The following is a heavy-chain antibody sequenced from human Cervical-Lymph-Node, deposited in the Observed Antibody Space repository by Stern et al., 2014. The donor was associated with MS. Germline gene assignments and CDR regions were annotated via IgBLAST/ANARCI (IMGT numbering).Heavy chain of an antibody. CDR3: ARHADSYYFDY. V-gene: IGHV4-39*01. Sequence: QVQLQESGPGLVKPSETLSLTCTVSGGSISSSSYYLGWIRQPPGKGLEWIGSIYYSGSPYYTPSLKSRFTISVATPKNQFSRRLSSVTAADTAVYYCARHADSYYFDYWGQGTLVTVSS. J-gene: IGHJ4*02. CDR2: IYYSGSP. CDR1: GGSISSSSYY.